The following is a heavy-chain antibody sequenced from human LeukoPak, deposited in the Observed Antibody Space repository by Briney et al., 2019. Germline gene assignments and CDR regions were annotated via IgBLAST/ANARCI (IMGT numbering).Heavy chain of an antibody. CDR3: AGPHSYSGYDFGDAFDI. Sequence: ASVKVSCTASGYTFTGYYMHWVRQAPGQGLEWMGRINPNSGGTNYAQKFQGRVTMTRDTSISTAYMELSRLRSEDTAVYYCAGPHSYSGYDFGDAFDIWGQGTMVTVSS. CDR1: GYTFTGYY. D-gene: IGHD5-12*01. V-gene: IGHV1-2*06. CDR2: INPNSGGT. J-gene: IGHJ3*02.